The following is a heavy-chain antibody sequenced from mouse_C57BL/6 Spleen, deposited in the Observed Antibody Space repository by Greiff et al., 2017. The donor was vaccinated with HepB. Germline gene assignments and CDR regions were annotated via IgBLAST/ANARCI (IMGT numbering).Heavy chain of an antibody. CDR3: ARDQEGGLFAY. V-gene: IGHV5-4*01. J-gene: IGHJ3*01. CDR2: ISDGGSYT. D-gene: IGHD3-3*01. CDR1: GFTFSSYA. Sequence: EVQGVESGGGLVKPGGSLKLSCAASGFTFSSYAMSWVRQTPEKRLEWVATISDGGSYTYYPDNVKGRFTISRDNAKNNLYLQMSHLKSEDTAMYYCARDQEGGLFAYWGQGTLVTVSA.